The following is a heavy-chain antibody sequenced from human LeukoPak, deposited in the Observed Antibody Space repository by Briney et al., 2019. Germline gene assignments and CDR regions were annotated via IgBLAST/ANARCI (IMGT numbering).Heavy chain of an antibody. CDR3: ARVRTAMVRDAFDI. V-gene: IGHV3-11*04. CDR1: GFTFSDYY. D-gene: IGHD5-18*01. Sequence: GSLRLSCAASGFTFSDYYMSWIRQAPGKGLEWVSYISSSGSTIYYADSVKGRFTISRDNAKNSLYLQMNSLRAEDTAVYYCARVRTAMVRDAFDIWGQGTMVTVSS. J-gene: IGHJ3*02. CDR2: ISSSGSTI.